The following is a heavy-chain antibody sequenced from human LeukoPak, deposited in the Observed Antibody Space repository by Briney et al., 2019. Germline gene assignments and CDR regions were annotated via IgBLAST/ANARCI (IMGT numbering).Heavy chain of an antibody. CDR1: GFTLRDHW. D-gene: IGHD6-13*01. J-gene: IGHJ4*02. CDR3: AKVLRPAAAAN. CDR2: INQDGSEK. Sequence: GGSLRLSCAVSGFTLRDHWMAWIRQAPGMGLEWVANINQDGSEKYYVDSVKGRFTIFRDNAQNSLYLQMNGLRGEDTAVYYCAKVLRPAAAANWGQGTLVTVSS. V-gene: IGHV3-7*01.